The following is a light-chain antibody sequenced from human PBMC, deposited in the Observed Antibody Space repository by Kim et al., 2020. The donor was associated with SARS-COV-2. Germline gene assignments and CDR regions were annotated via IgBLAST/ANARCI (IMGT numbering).Light chain of an antibody. J-gene: IGKJ5*01. Sequence: SFPPGERATRSCRASESVSNFSAWYQQRPGHAPRLLIYDASNRATGIPARFSGSGSGTEFTLTISSLEPEDFAIYYCHQRYNWPTFGQGTRLEIK. V-gene: IGKV3-11*01. CDR2: DAS. CDR1: ESVSNF. CDR3: HQRYNWPT.